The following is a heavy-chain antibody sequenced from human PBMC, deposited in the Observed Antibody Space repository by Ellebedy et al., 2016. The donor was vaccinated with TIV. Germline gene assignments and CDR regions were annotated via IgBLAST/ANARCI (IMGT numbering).Heavy chain of an antibody. J-gene: IGHJ4*02. V-gene: IGHV3-48*02. Sequence: GESLKISXAASGFTFSSYSMNWVRQAPGKGLEWVSYISSSSSTIYYADSVKGRFTISRDNAKNSLYLQMNSLRDEDTAVYYCARDRGAAADLFFDYWGQGTLVTVSS. CDR1: GFTFSSYS. CDR3: ARDRGAAADLFFDY. D-gene: IGHD6-13*01. CDR2: ISSSSSTI.